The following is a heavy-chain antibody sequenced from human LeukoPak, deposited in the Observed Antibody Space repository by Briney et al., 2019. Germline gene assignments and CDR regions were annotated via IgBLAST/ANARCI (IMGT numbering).Heavy chain of an antibody. J-gene: IGHJ4*02. CDR3: ARSPRREWLVGY. Sequence: ASVKVSCKASGYTFTGYYMHWVRQAPGQGLEWMGWINPNSGGTNYAQKFQGRVTMTRDTSISTAYMELSRPRSDDTAVYYCARSPRREWLVGYWGQGTLVTVSS. CDR1: GYTFTGYY. CDR2: INPNSGGT. D-gene: IGHD3-3*01. V-gene: IGHV1-2*02.